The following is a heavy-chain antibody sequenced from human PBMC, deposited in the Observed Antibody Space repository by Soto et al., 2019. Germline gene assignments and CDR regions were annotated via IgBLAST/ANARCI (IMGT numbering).Heavy chain of an antibody. CDR3: ARGLTTLNRGNWFDP. CDR2: INHRGST. V-gene: IGHV4-34*02. D-gene: IGHD1-26*01. Sequence: QVQLQQWGAGLLKPSETLSLTCAVYGGSFSGYYWSWIRQPPGKGLEWIAEINHRGSTNYNPSLKSRVTISIDTSKNQFSLTLSSVTAADTAVYYCARGLTTLNRGNWFDPWGQGTLVTVSS. J-gene: IGHJ5*02. CDR1: GGSFSGYY.